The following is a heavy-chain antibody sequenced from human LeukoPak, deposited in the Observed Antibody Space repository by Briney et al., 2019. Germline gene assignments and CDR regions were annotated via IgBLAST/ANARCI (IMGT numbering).Heavy chain of an antibody. CDR1: GFTFSSYA. CDR3: ARVLFGGETSGPFDY. D-gene: IGHD2-15*01. J-gene: IGHJ4*02. Sequence: PGGSLGLSCAASGFTFSSYAMHWVRQAPGKGLEWVAVISYDGSKKYYADSVKGRFTISRDNPKNTLYVQMSSLRAEDTAVYFCARVLFGGETSGPFDYWGQGTLVTVSS. V-gene: IGHV3-30*03. CDR2: ISYDGSKK.